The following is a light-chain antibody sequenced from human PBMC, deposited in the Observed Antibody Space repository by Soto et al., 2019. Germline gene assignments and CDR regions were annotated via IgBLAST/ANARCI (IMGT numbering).Light chain of an antibody. V-gene: IGKV3-20*01. Sequence: SGLTLSPGTPFLSPGERATLSCRASETVAGSYLAWYQQKPGQAPRLLIHGASTRATGIADRFSGSGSGTDFTLTISRLEPEDSAVYYCQQYGSSPTWTFGQGTNVDI. CDR1: ETVAGSY. J-gene: IGKJ1*01. CDR3: QQYGSSPTWT. CDR2: GAS.